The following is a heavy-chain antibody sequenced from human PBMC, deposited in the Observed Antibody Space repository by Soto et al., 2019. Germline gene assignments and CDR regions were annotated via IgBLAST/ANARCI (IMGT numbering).Heavy chain of an antibody. CDR3: AREGPGDNYYYMDV. J-gene: IGHJ6*03. CDR1: GFTFSSYW. CDR2: INSDGSST. Sequence: LRLSCAASGFTFSSYWMHWVRQAPGKGLVWVSRINSDGSSTSYADSVKGRFTISRDNAKNTLYLQMNSLRAEDTAVYYCAREGPGDNYYYMDVWGKGTTVTVSS. V-gene: IGHV3-74*01.